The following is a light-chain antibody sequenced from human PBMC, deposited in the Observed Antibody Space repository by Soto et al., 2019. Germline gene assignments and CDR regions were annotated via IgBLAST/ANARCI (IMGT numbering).Light chain of an antibody. CDR2: GAS. Sequence: EIVLTQSPGTLSLSPGERATLSCRASQSVSSSYLAWYQQKPGQAPRLLIYGASGRATGIPDRISGSGSGTDFTLTISRLEPEDFAVYYCQQYGSSSYTFGQGTKLESK. CDR3: QQYGSSSYT. V-gene: IGKV3-20*01. J-gene: IGKJ2*01. CDR1: QSVSSSY.